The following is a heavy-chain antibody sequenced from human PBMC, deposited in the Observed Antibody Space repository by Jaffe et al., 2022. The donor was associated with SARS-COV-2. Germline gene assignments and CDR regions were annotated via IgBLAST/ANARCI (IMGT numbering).Heavy chain of an antibody. CDR2: IYYSGST. J-gene: IGHJ6*02. D-gene: IGHD2-8*01. V-gene: IGHV4-39*01. Sequence: QLQLQESGPGLVKPSETLSLTCTVSGGSISSSSYYWGWIRQPPGKGLEWIGSIYYSGSTYYNPSLKSRVTISVDTSKNQFSLKLSSVTAADTAVYYCASVRFLSDGGPLMDVWGQGTTVTVSS. CDR3: ASVRFLSDGGPLMDV. CDR1: GGSISSSSYY.